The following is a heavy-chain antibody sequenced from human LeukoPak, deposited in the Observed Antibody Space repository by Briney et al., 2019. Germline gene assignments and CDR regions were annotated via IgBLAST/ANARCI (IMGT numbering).Heavy chain of an antibody. D-gene: IGHD2-21*02. V-gene: IGHV3-30*02. Sequence: GGSLRLSCAASGFTFSSYGMHWVRQAAGKGLEWVAFIRYDGSNKYYADSVKGRFTISRDSSKNTLYLQMNSLRAEDTAVYYCAKDLLTAGPMDVWGKGTTVTVSS. CDR1: GFTFSSYG. J-gene: IGHJ6*03. CDR3: AKDLLTAGPMDV. CDR2: IRYDGSNK.